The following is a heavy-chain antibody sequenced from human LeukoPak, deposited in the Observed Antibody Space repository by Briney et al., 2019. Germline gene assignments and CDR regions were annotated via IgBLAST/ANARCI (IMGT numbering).Heavy chain of an antibody. CDR3: AKGRSIDYFDN. V-gene: IGHV4-39*01. J-gene: IGHJ4*02. CDR2: IYYGGST. D-gene: IGHD2-21*01. CDR1: GDSISSSSYY. Sequence: PSETLSLTCTVSGDSISSSSYYSGWIRQPPGKGLEWIGSIYYGGSTYYNPSLKSRVTISIDTSKNQFSLRLSSVTAAETAVYYCAKGRSIDYFDNWGQGTLVTASS.